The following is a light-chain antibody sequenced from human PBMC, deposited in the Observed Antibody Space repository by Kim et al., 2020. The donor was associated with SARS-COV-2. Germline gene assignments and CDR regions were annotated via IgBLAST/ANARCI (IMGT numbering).Light chain of an antibody. Sequence: LPPGERATLSCRASQSVDSSFAWYQQKPGQAPRLLIYDAFSRATGIPARFSASGSGTDFTLTISSLEPEDFAVYYCQQRGNWPLTFGQGTKVDIK. V-gene: IGKV3-11*01. CDR1: QSVDSS. J-gene: IGKJ1*01. CDR3: QQRGNWPLT. CDR2: DAF.